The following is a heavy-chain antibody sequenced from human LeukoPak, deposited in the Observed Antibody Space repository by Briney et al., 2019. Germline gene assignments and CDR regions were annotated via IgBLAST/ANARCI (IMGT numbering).Heavy chain of an antibody. CDR2: ITPSGGST. CDR1: GYTFSSSY. CDR3: ARAVTHFDY. V-gene: IGHV1-46*01. Sequence: GASVKVSCKASGYTFSSSYIHWVRQAPGQGLEWMGIITPSGGSTTYAQKFQGRVTMTRDTSKSTVHMELSSLRSEDTAVYFCARAVTHFDYWGQGTLVTVSS. J-gene: IGHJ4*02. D-gene: IGHD5-18*01.